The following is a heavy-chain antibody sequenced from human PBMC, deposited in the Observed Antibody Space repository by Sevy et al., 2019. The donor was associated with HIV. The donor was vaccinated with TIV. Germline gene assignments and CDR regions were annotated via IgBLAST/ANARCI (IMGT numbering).Heavy chain of an antibody. CDR3: ATVGLRYYSGSSSYQRDWFDP. CDR2: FDSQDGET. CDR1: GYTLTKLS. J-gene: IGHJ5*02. V-gene: IGHV1-24*01. Sequence: ASVKVSCKVSGYTLTKLSIHWVRQAPGKGLEWMGDFDSQDGETIYSQRFQGRVTMTVDTPTDTAYMDLSSLTSEDTAVYYCATVGLRYYSGSSSYQRDWFDPWGQGTLVTVSS. D-gene: IGHD2-15*01.